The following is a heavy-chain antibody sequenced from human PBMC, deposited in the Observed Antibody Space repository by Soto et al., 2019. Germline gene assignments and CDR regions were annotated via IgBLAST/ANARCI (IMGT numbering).Heavy chain of an antibody. Sequence: KTSETLSLTCAVSGGSISSGGYSWSWIRQPPGKGLEWIGYIYHSGSTYYNPSLKSRVTISVDRSKNQFSLKLSSVTAADTAVYYCARVAAQGGHWFDPWGQGTLVTVSS. CDR2: IYHSGST. CDR1: GGSISSGGYS. CDR3: ARVAAQGGHWFDP. D-gene: IGHD3-16*01. V-gene: IGHV4-30-2*01. J-gene: IGHJ5*02.